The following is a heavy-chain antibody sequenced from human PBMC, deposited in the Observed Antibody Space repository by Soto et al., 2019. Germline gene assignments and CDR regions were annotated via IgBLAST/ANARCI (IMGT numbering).Heavy chain of an antibody. CDR2: IYPGYSDI. V-gene: IGHV5-51*01. D-gene: IGHD2-15*01. CDR1: GYSFADSW. CDR3: ARPPGSGTLFAN. J-gene: IGHJ4*02. Sequence: PGESLKISCQCSGYSFADSWIGWVRQVPGRGLEWVGIIYPGYSDIRYRPSFQGRVTISADKSVNTAYLQWSSLRASDTAIYYCARPPGSGTLFANWGQGTPLTVSS.